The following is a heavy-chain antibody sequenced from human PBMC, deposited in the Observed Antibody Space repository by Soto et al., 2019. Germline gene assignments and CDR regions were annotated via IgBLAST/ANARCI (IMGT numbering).Heavy chain of an antibody. J-gene: IGHJ4*02. Sequence: ASVKVSCKASGYTFTGYYIHCVRQAPGQGLEWMGWINPNSGGTNYAQKFQGWVTMTRDTSISTAYMELSRLRSDDTAVYYCARAPFSSGWFSWSPTDYWGQGTLVTVSS. CDR1: GYTFTGYY. V-gene: IGHV1-2*04. D-gene: IGHD6-19*01. CDR3: ARAPFSSGWFSWSPTDY. CDR2: INPNSGGT.